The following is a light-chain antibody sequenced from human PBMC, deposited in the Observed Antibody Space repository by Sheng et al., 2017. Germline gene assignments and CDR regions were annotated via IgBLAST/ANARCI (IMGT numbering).Light chain of an antibody. CDR1: QSVSSSY. J-gene: IGKJ5*01. CDR2: GAV. Sequence: EIVLTQSPGTLSLSPGERATLSCRASQSVSSSYLAWYQQKRGQAPRLLIYGAVTRASGIPARFSGSVSATEFTLTISRLQSEDFAVYYCQQYNNGPPITFGQGTRLEIK. V-gene: IGKV3-15*01. CDR3: QQYNNGPPIT.